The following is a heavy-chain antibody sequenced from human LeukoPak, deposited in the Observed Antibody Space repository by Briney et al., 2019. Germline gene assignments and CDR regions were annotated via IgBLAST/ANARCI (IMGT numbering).Heavy chain of an antibody. CDR3: ARPRPCSSTFSSGYMDV. CDR1: GESLSGYY. V-gene: IGHV4-34*01. J-gene: IGHJ6*04. CDR2: IDHIGRS. Sequence: PSETLSLTCAVYGESLSGYYWTWIRQPPAKGLEWIGEIDHIGRSKYNPSLKSRVALSVERSKNQFSLKLSSVTAADTAVYFCARPRPCSSTFSSGYMDVWGRGTTVIVSS. D-gene: IGHD6-13*01.